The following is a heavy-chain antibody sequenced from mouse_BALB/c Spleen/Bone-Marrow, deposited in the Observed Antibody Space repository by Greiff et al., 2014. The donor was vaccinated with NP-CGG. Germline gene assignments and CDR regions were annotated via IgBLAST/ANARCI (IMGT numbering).Heavy chain of an antibody. Sequence: EVMLVESGGGLVQPGGSLKLSCAASGFTFSSYTVSWVRQTPEKRLEWVAYISNGGGSTYYPDTVKGRFTISRDNAKYTLYLQMSSLKSEDTAMYYCARQLGLRWAMDYWGQGTSVTVSS. CDR1: GFTFSSYT. CDR2: ISNGGGST. V-gene: IGHV5-12-2*01. J-gene: IGHJ4*01. D-gene: IGHD3-1*01. CDR3: ARQLGLRWAMDY.